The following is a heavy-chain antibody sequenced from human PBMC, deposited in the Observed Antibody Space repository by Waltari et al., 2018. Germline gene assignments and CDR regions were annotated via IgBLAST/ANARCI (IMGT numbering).Heavy chain of an antibody. V-gene: IGHV1-69*12. CDR1: GLSISGYT. Sequence: QVQLAQSGAEVKSPGSPVTISCKASGLSISGYTSVWVRQAPGQGLEWMGGFIPLSGAQIYTQKFQGRLTVTADGSTRTTVMELRNLRYEDTAVYFCARGYRYASSERFYLDYWGQGTPVIVSS. CDR3: ARGYRYASSERFYLDY. D-gene: IGHD3-16*02. J-gene: IGHJ4*02. CDR2: FIPLSGAQ.